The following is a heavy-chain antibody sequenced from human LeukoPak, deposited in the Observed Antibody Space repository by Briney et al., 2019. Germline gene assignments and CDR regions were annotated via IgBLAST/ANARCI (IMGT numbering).Heavy chain of an antibody. Sequence: PGGSLRLSCAASGFTFSSYGMHWVRRAPGKGLEWVAVIWYDGSNKYYADSVKGRFTISRDNSKNTLYLQMNSLRAEDTAVYYCAREFYDFWSGYYGSEFDYWGQGTLVTVSS. CDR2: IWYDGSNK. CDR3: AREFYDFWSGYYGSEFDY. V-gene: IGHV3-33*01. CDR1: GFTFSSYG. J-gene: IGHJ4*02. D-gene: IGHD3-3*01.